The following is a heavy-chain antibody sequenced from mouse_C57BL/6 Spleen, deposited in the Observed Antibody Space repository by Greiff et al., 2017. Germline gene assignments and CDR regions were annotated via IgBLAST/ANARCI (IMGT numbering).Heavy chain of an antibody. J-gene: IGHJ2*01. Sequence: QVHVKQSGAELVKPGASVKLSCKASGYTFTSYWMHWVKQRPGQGLEWIGMIHPNSGSTNYNEKFKSKATLTVDKSSSTAYMQLSSLTSEDSAVYYCARKGGLYYFDYWGQGTTLTVSS. CDR2: IHPNSGST. CDR1: GYTFTSYW. CDR3: ARKGGLYYFDY. V-gene: IGHV1-64*01.